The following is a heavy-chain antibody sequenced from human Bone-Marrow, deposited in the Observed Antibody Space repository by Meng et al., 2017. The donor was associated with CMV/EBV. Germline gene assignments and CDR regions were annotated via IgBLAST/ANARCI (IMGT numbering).Heavy chain of an antibody. CDR2: IYYSGST. J-gene: IGHJ2*01. D-gene: IGHD2-2*02. CDR3: ARGDYVPAAIVPTWYFDL. Sequence: SETLSLTCTVSGGSISSSSYYWGWIRQPPGKGLEWIGYIYYSGSTNYNPSLKSRVTISVDTSKNQFSLKLSSVTAADTAVYYCARGDYVPAAIVPTWYFDLWGRGTLVTVSS. V-gene: IGHV4-61*05. CDR1: GGSISSSSYY.